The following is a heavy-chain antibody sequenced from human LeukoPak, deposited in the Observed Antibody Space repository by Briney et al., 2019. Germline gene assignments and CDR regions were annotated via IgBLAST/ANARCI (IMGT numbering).Heavy chain of an antibody. J-gene: IGHJ3*02. D-gene: IGHD4-17*01. Sequence: GGSLRLSCAASGFTFSSYSMNWVRQAPGKGLEWVSYIISSSSKIYYADSVKGRFTISRDNAKNSLYLQMNSLRAEDTAVYYCARRLGDYGDAFDIWGQGTMVTVSS. V-gene: IGHV3-48*04. CDR2: IISSSSKI. CDR1: GFTFSSYS. CDR3: ARRLGDYGDAFDI.